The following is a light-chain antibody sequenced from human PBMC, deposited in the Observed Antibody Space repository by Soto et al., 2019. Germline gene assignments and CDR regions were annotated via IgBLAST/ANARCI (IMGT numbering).Light chain of an antibody. J-gene: IGKJ1*01. CDR2: DVS. V-gene: IGKV3-15*01. CDR1: QSVSNK. CDR3: QHYNNYLAWT. Sequence: EIVMTQSPATLSVSPEERATLSCRASQSVSNKLAWYQQKPGQTPRLLIFDVSTRATGIPARFSGSGSGTEFTLTISSLQSADFAVYYCQHYNNYLAWTFGQGTKVEIK.